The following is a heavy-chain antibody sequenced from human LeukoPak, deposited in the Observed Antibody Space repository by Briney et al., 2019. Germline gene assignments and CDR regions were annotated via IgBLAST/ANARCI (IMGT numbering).Heavy chain of an antibody. CDR3: VTLIRGPIRA. CDR2: MNPNSANT. Sequence: ASVKVSCKASGYTFTTYDINWVRQAPGQGLEWMGWMNPNSANTGYAQKFQGRVTMTRDTPLGTAYMELTSLISEDTAVYYCVTLIRGPIRAWGQGTLVTVSS. V-gene: IGHV1-8*01. J-gene: IGHJ5*02. D-gene: IGHD3-10*01. CDR1: GYTFTTYD.